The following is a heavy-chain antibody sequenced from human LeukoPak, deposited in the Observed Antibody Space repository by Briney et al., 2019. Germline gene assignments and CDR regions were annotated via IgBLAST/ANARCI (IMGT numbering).Heavy chain of an antibody. Sequence: SETLSLTCTVSGGSISSSSYYWGWLRQPPGKGLEWIGSIYYSGSTYYNPSLKSRVTISVDASKSQFSLRLSSVTAADTAVYYCARLTYSNNWYFRRGLDNWFDPWGQGTLVTVSS. D-gene: IGHD6-13*01. V-gene: IGHV4-39*07. J-gene: IGHJ5*02. CDR2: IYYSGST. CDR3: ARLTYSNNWYFRRGLDNWFDP. CDR1: GGSISSSSYY.